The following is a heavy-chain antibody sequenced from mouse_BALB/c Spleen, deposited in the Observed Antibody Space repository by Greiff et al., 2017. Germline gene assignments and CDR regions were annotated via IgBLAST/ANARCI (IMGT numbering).Heavy chain of an antibody. Sequence: EVHLVESGGGLVQPGGSMKLSCVASGFTFSNYWMNWVRQSPEKGLEWVAEIRLKSNNYATHYAESVKGRFTISRDDSKSSVYLQMNNLRAEDTGIYYCTRNDGYYVWFAYWGQGTLVTVSA. V-gene: IGHV6-6*02. CDR1: GFTFSNYW. CDR3: TRNDGYYVWFAY. J-gene: IGHJ3*01. D-gene: IGHD2-3*01. CDR2: IRLKSNNYAT.